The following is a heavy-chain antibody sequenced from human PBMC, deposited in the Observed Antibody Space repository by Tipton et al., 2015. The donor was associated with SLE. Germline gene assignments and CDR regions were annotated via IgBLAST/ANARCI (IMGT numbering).Heavy chain of an antibody. Sequence: TLSLTCTVSGGSISSYYWSWIRQPPGKGLEWIGYIYYSGSTNYNPSLKSRVTISVDTSKNQFSLKLSSVTAADTAVYYCASNYDPPPVAFDIWGQGTMVTVSS. CDR2: IYYSGST. V-gene: IGHV4-59*01. CDR3: ASNYDPPPVAFDI. J-gene: IGHJ3*02. D-gene: IGHD3-22*01. CDR1: GGSISSYY.